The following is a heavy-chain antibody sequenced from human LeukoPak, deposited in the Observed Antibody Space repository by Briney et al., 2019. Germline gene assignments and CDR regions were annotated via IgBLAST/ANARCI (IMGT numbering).Heavy chain of an antibody. Sequence: GGSLRLSCAASGFPFSSYGMTWLRQTPAKGLEWVSAISGSGETTYYSDSVKGRFTISRDNSKNTLFLQMNSLRVEDAAMYYCAKTLGYFDQWGQGSLVAVSS. V-gene: IGHV3-23*01. CDR3: AKTLGYFDQ. J-gene: IGHJ4*02. CDR2: ISGSGETT. CDR1: GFPFSSYG. D-gene: IGHD3-22*01.